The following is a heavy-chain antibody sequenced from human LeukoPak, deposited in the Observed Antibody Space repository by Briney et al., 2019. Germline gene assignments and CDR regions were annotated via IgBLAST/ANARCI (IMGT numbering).Heavy chain of an antibody. CDR3: ARLPGGHDAFDI. Sequence: GGSLRLSCAASGFTFSSYAMSWVRQAPGKGLEWVSAISGSGGSTYYADSVKGRFTISRDNSKNTLYLQMNSLRAEDTAVYYCARLPGGHDAFDIWGQGTMVTVSS. CDR1: GFTFSSYA. CDR2: ISGSGGST. V-gene: IGHV3-23*01. D-gene: IGHD3-16*01. J-gene: IGHJ3*02.